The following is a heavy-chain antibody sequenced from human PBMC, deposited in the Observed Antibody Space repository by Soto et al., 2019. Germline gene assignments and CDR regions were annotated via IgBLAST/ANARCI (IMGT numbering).Heavy chain of an antibody. CDR1: GGTFSSYA. CDR3: ARDSERFGQYYYGMDV. V-gene: IGHV1-69*13. CDR2: IIPIFGTA. J-gene: IGHJ6*02. D-gene: IGHD3-16*01. Sequence: GASVKVSCKASGGTFSSYAISWARQAPGQGLEWMGGIIPIFGTANYAQKFQGRVTITADESTSTAYMELSSLRSEDTAVYYCARDSERFGQYYYGMDVWGHGTLVTVSS.